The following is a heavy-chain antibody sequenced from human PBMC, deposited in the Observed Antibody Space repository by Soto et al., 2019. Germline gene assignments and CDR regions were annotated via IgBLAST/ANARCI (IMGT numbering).Heavy chain of an antibody. CDR2: SSWNRGSI. CDR1: GFTFDEYD. Sequence: EVQLVESGGGLIQPGRSLRLSCAASGFTFDEYDMHWVRQSPGKGLAWVSASSWNRGSIGDADSVKGRFTISRDNAKNSLDLQMDSLRAQDTALYSCAKAGYSSSWSIYYYYYIDVCGNGTTVTVSS. J-gene: IGHJ6*03. D-gene: IGHD6-13*01. CDR3: AKAGYSSSWSIYYYYYIDV. V-gene: IGHV3-9*01.